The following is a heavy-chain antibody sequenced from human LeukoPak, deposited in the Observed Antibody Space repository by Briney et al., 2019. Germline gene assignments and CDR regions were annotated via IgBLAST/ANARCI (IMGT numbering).Heavy chain of an antibody. CDR3: ARGGVRFDAFDI. D-gene: IGHD3-16*01. Sequence: GGSLRLSCAASGFTFSSYAMHWVRQAPGKGLEWVAVISYDGSNKYYADSVKGRFTISRDNSKNTLYLQMNSLRAEDTAVYYCARGGVRFDAFDIWGQGTMVTVSS. V-gene: IGHV3-30*14. CDR1: GFTFSSYA. CDR2: ISYDGSNK. J-gene: IGHJ3*02.